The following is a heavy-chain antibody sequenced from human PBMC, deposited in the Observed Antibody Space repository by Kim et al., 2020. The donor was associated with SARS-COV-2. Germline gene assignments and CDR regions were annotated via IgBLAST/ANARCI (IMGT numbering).Heavy chain of an antibody. D-gene: IGHD1-1*01. Sequence: GGSLRLSCAASGFTFSSYSMNWVRQAPGKGLEWVSSISSSSSYIYYADSVKGRFTISRDNAKNSLYLQMNSLRAEDTAVYYCARTNAGTWGYIDYWGQGTLVTVSS. CDR1: GFTFSSYS. CDR3: ARTNAGTWGYIDY. CDR2: ISSSSSYI. J-gene: IGHJ4*02. V-gene: IGHV3-21*01.